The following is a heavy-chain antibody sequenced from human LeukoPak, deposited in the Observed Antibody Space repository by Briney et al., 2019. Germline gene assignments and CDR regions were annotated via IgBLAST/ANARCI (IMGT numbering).Heavy chain of an antibody. V-gene: IGHV4-59*01. CDR3: ARGVDDGLFGYLALYYYYYMDV. Sequence: PGGTLRLSCAASGFTFSSYGMSWVRQAPGKGLEWIGYIYYSGSTNYNPSLKSRVTISVDTSKNQFSLKLSSVTAADTAVYYCARGVDDGLFGYLALYYYYYMDVWGKGTTVTISS. J-gene: IGHJ6*03. CDR2: IYYSGST. CDR1: GFTFSSYG. D-gene: IGHD3-16*01.